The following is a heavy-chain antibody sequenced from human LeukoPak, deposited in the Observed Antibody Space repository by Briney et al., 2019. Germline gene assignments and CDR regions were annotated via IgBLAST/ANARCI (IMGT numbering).Heavy chain of an antibody. CDR1: GFTFSSYA. J-gene: IGHJ2*01. CDR2: ITWDGGST. D-gene: IGHD5-18*01. CDR3: AKEVASYGSGHWYFDL. Sequence: GGSLRLSCAASGFTFSSYAMSWVRQAPGKGLEWVSLITWDGGSTYYADSVKGRFTISRANNKNSLYLQMNSLRTEDTALYYCAKEVASYGSGHWYFDLWGRGTLVTVSS. V-gene: IGHV3-43*02.